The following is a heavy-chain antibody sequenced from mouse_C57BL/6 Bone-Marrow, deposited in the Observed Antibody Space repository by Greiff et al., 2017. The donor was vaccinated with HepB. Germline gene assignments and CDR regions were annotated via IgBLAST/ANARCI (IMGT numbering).Heavy chain of an antibody. Sequence: VQLQQPGAELVKPGASVKLSCKASGYTFTSYWMHWVKQRPGQGLEWIGMIHPNSGSTNYNEKFKSKATLTVDKSSSTAYMQLSSLTSEDSAVYYCARPRPPYDGSSYDAMDYWGQGTSVTVSS. J-gene: IGHJ4*01. CDR1: GYTFTSYW. D-gene: IGHD1-1*01. V-gene: IGHV1-64*01. CDR2: IHPNSGST. CDR3: ARPRPPYDGSSYDAMDY.